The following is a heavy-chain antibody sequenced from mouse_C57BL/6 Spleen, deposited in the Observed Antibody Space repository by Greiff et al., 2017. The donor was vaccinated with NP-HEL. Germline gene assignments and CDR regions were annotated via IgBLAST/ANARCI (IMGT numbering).Heavy chain of an antibody. CDR1: GYSITSGYY. D-gene: IGHD1-1*01. CDR2: ISNDGSN. Sequence: EVQRVESGPGLVKPSQSLSLTCSVTGYSITSGYYWNWIRQFPGNKLEWMGYISNDGSNNYNPSLKNRISITRDTSKNQFFLKLKSVTTEDTATYYGARGGDYYGSSNWYFDVWGTGTTVTVSS. V-gene: IGHV3-6*01. CDR3: ARGGDYYGSSNWYFDV. J-gene: IGHJ1*03.